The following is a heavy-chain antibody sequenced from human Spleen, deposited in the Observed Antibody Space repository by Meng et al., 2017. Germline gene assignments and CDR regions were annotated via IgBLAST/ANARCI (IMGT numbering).Heavy chain of an antibody. V-gene: IGHV1-69*02. J-gene: IGHJ5*02. CDR3: ARDEGYCSGGSCYRTLNWFDP. CDR2: IIPILGIA. CDR1: GGTFSSYT. D-gene: IGHD2-15*01. Sequence: SVKVSCKASGGTFSSYTISWVRQAPGQGLEWMGRIIPILGIANYAQKFQGRVTITADKSTSTAYMELSSLRSEDTAVYYCARDEGYCSGGSCYRTLNWFDPWGQGTLVTVSS.